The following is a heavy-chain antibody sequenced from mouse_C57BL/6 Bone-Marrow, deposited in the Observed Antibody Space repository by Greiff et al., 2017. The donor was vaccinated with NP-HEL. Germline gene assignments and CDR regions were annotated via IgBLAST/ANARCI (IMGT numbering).Heavy chain of an antibody. D-gene: IGHD1-1*01. V-gene: IGHV1-64*01. CDR3: ARGRSYYAMDY. Sequence: QVQLKQPGAELVKPGASVKLSCKASGYTFTSYWMHCVKQRPGQGLEWIGMIHPNSGSTNYNEKFKSKATLTVDKSTSTAYMQLSSLTSEDSAVYYGARGRSYYAMDYWGQGTSVTVSS. J-gene: IGHJ4*01. CDR2: IHPNSGST. CDR1: GYTFTSYW.